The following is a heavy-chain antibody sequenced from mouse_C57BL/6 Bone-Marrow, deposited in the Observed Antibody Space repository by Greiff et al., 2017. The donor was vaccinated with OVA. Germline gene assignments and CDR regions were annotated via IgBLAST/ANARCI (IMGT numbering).Heavy chain of an antibody. CDR1: GYTFTDYY. CDR3: ARSGLWSYWYFDV. V-gene: IGHV1-76*01. Sequence: QVQLQQSGAELVRPGASVKLSCKASGYTFTDYYINWVKQRPGQGLEWIARIYPGSDNIYYNEKFKDKATLTAEKSSSTAYMQLSSQTSEDSAVYFCARSGLWSYWYFDVWGTGTTVTVSS. CDR2: IYPGSDNI. J-gene: IGHJ1*03. D-gene: IGHD1-1*02.